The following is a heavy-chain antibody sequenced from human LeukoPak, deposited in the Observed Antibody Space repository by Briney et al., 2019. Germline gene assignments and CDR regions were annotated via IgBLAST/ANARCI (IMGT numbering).Heavy chain of an antibody. CDR3: AKFNGWELAEYYLDY. Sequence: GGSLRLSCAASGFIFSDYAMSWVRQAPGKGLEWPSGMSKSGYYTYDTESVKGRFTISRDNSKNTLYLQMSDLRAEDTAIYYCAKFNGWELAEYYLDYWGHGTLVTVSS. CDR2: MSKSGYYT. CDR1: GFIFSDYA. V-gene: IGHV3-23*01. J-gene: IGHJ4*01. D-gene: IGHD1-26*01.